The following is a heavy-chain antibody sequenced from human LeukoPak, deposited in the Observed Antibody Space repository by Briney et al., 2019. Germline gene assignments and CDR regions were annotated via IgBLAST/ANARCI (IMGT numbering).Heavy chain of an antibody. J-gene: IGHJ3*01. CDR1: AFTFSNYD. D-gene: IGHD3-3*01. V-gene: IGHV3-30-3*01. CDR2: ISYDSTKK. Sequence: GGSLRLSCAASAFTFSNYDMHWVRQAPGKGLEWVAIISYDSTKKNYADSVKGRFTISRDNSKNTLFLQMDNLRPDDTAIYFCARERDDFWNGGSDAFDVWGQGTMVTVSS. CDR3: ARERDDFWNGGSDAFDV.